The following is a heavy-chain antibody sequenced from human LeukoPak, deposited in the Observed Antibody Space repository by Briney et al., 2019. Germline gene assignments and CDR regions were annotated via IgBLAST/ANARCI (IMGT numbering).Heavy chain of an antibody. CDR3: ARGEHYYDSSGTEPFDY. CDR2: MNPNSGNT. CDR1: GYTLTSYD. Sequence: ASVKVSCKASGYTLTSYDINWVRQATGQGLEWMGWMNPNSGNTGYAQEFQGRVTMTRNTSISTAYMELSSLRSEDTAVYYCARGEHYYDSSGTEPFDYWGQGTLVTVSS. D-gene: IGHD3-22*01. V-gene: IGHV1-8*01. J-gene: IGHJ4*02.